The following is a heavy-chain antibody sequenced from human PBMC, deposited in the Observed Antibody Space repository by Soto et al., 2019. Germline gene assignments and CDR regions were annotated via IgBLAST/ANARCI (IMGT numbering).Heavy chain of an antibody. D-gene: IGHD2-15*01. J-gene: IGHJ5*02. Sequence: SGPTLVNPTQTLTLTCTFSGFSLSTSGMCVSWIRQPPGKALEWLALIDWVDDKYYSTSLKTRLTISKDTSKNQVVLTMTNMGPLDTAAYYCARMCRGWFDPWGQGTLVTVSS. CDR1: GFSLSTSGMC. CDR3: ARMCRGWFDP. V-gene: IGHV2-70*01. CDR2: IDWVDDK.